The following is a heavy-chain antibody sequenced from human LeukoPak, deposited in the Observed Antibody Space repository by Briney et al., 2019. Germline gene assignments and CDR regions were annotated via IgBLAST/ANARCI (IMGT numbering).Heavy chain of an antibody. V-gene: IGHV2-5*01. J-gene: IGHJ4*02. Sequence: APSPTLVKPTQTLTLTCTFSGFTLSTSGVGVGWIRQPPGKALEWLALIYWNDDKRYSPSLKSRLTITKDTSKNQVVLTMTIMDPVDTATYYCAHRHYDFWSGYSLYGGYFDYWGQGTLVTVSS. CDR1: GFTLSTSGVG. D-gene: IGHD3-3*01. CDR2: IYWNDDK. CDR3: AHRHYDFWSGYSLYGGYFDY.